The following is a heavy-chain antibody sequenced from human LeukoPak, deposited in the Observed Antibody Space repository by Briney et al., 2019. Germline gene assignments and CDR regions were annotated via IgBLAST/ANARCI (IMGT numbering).Heavy chain of an antibody. CDR1: GFTFSSYG. V-gene: IGHV3-33*01. CDR2: IWYDGSKK. CDR3: ARDSPGHDS. Sequence: GRSLRLSCAASGFTFSSYGMHWVRQAPGKGLEWVAVIWYDGSKKYYADSVKGRFTISRDDSKNTLYLQMNSLRAEDTAVYYCARDSPGHDSWGQGTLVTVSS. J-gene: IGHJ5*01.